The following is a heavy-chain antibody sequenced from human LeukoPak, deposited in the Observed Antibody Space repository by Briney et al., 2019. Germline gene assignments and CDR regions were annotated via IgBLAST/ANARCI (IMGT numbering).Heavy chain of an antibody. V-gene: IGHV3-9*01. CDR2: ISWNSGSI. CDR1: GFTFDDYA. D-gene: IGHD2-2*01. CDR3: AKGYCSSTSCYGGNWFDP. Sequence: QTGGSLRLSCAASGFTFDDYAMHWVRQAPGKGLEWVSGISWNSGSIGYADSVKGRFTISRDNAKDSLYLQMNSLRAEDTALYYCAKGYCSSTSCYGGNWFDPWGQGTLVTVSS. J-gene: IGHJ5*02.